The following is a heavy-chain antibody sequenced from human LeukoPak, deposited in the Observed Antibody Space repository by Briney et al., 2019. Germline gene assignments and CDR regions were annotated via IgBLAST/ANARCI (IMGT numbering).Heavy chain of an antibody. V-gene: IGHV3-48*01. Sequence: PGGSLRLSCAASGFSFSSYSMNGVRQAPGKGLGWLSYITDSSSSIFYADSVKGRFTISRDNAKNSLYLQMNSLRVDDTAIYYCARDRPHSGYDFDYWGQGTLVTVSS. J-gene: IGHJ4*02. CDR1: GFSFSSYS. CDR2: ITDSSSSI. CDR3: ARDRPHSGYDFDY. D-gene: IGHD5-12*01.